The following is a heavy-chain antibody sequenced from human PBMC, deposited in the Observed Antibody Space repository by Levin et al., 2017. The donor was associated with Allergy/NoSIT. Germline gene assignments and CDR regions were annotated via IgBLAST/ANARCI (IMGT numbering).Heavy chain of an antibody. Sequence: SQTLSLTCTVSGGSISSSGYYWNWIRQHPGKGLEWIGYIFYTGSTYYNPSLKSRVTISVDTSQNLFSLRLTSVTAADTAVYYCAKDQARGPNYEPFYFDSWGQGTLVTVSS. CDR2: IFYTGST. J-gene: IGHJ4*02. CDR3: AKDQARGPNYEPFYFDS. D-gene: IGHD4/OR15-4a*01. CDR1: GGSISSSGYY. V-gene: IGHV4-31*03.